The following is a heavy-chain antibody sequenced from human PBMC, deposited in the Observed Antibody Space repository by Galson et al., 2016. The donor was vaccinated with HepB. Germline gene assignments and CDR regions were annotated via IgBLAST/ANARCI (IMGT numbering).Heavy chain of an antibody. D-gene: IGHD5-24*01. V-gene: IGHV3-9*01. CDR1: GFTFEDYA. CDR2: ITWNSGAM. CDR3: VKANYNSGAFDF. Sequence: SLRLSCAASGFTFEDYAMHWVRQRPGKGLEWVSGITWNSGAMAYGDSVKGRFTISRDNGKNSLHLQMHSPRPEDTALYYCVKANYNSGAFDFWGQGTMVTVSP. J-gene: IGHJ3*01.